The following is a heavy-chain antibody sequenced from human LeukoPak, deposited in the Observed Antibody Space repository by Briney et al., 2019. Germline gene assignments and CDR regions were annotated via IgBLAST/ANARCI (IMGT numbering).Heavy chain of an antibody. D-gene: IGHD1-26*01. V-gene: IGHV4-59*01. Sequence: SETLSLTCTVSGGSISSYYWSWIRQPPGKGLEWIGYIYYSGSTNYNPSLKSRVTISVGTSRNQFSLKLSSVTAADTAVYYCARDLGASYHDAFDIWGQGTMVTVSS. J-gene: IGHJ3*02. CDR2: IYYSGST. CDR3: ARDLGASYHDAFDI. CDR1: GGSISSYY.